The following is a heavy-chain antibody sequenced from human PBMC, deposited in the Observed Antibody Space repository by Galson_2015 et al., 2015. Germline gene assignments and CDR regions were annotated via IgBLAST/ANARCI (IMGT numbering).Heavy chain of an antibody. J-gene: IGHJ4*02. V-gene: IGHV3-15*01. CDR3: TTALKYDFWSGYYTGRFYGY. CDR1: GFTFSNAW. CDR2: IKSKTDGGTT. Sequence: SLRLSCAASGFTFSNAWMSWVRQAPGKGLEWVGRIKSKTDGGTTDYAAPVKGRFTISRDDSKNTLYLQMNSLKPEDAAVYYCTTALKYDFWSGYYTGRFYGYWGQGTLVTVSS. D-gene: IGHD3-3*01.